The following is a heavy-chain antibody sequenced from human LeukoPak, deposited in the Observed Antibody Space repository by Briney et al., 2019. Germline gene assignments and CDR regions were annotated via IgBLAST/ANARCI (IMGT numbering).Heavy chain of an antibody. J-gene: IGHJ6*04. CDR3: ARAHCSSGSCLSDLYYMDA. CDR2: IGYSGST. Sequence: SETLSLTCAVSGASINSYFWSWIRQPPGKGLEYIGYIGYSGSTNYNPSLKSRVTISVDTSKNQFSLKLTSVTAADTAVYYCARAHCSSGSCLSDLYYMDAWGKGTTVTVSS. D-gene: IGHD2-15*01. V-gene: IGHV4-59*08. CDR1: GASINSYF.